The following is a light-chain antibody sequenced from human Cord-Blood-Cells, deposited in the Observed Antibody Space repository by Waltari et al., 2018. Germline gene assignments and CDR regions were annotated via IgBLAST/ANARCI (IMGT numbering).Light chain of an antibody. CDR2: AAS. V-gene: IGKV1-39*01. J-gene: IGKJ3*01. CDR3: QQSYSTPRIFT. Sequence: DIQMTQSQSSLSASVGDRVTITCRASQSISSYLNWYQQKPGKAPKLLIYAASSLQSGVASRFSGSGSGTDFTLTISSLQPEDFATYYCQQSYSTPRIFTFGPGTKVDIK. CDR1: QSISSY.